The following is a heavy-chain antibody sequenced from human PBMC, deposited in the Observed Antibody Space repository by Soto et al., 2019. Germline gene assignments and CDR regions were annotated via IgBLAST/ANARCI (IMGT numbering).Heavy chain of an antibody. Sequence: VASVKVCWXECGYGFTSCGMRWVQQAPRQGLEWMGWISPYSGNTRYPENLQGRVTMTTDTSTSTAYMELRSLRSDDTAVYYCAREMWTRSGPQNFFDYWGQEPWSPSPQ. CDR3: AREMWTRSGPQNFFDY. CDR1: GYGFTSCG. V-gene: IGHV1-18*01. CDR2: ISPYSGNT. D-gene: IGHD6-25*01. J-gene: IGHJ4*01.